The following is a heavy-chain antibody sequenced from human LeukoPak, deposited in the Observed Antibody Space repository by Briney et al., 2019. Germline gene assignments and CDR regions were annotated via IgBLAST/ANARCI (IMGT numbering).Heavy chain of an antibody. J-gene: IGHJ4*02. V-gene: IGHV3-23*01. CDR2: IGANGAGT. Sequence: GGSLRLSCVASGFSLSGFAMSWVRQAPGRGLEWVAAIGANGAGTYYADSVKGRFTISRDNSKNTVYLQMNSLRAEDTAIYSCARKGVCPSGGPLDYWGQGTLVTVSS. D-gene: IGHD1-14*01. CDR1: GFSLSGFA. CDR3: ARKGVCPSGGPLDY.